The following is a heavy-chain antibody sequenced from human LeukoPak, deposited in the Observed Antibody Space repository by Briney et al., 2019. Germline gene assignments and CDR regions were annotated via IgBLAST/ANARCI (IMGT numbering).Heavy chain of an antibody. V-gene: IGHV3-7*04. CDR2: IKLDGSEK. CDR3: ARAWQWAFDI. CDR1: GFTFSNYW. D-gene: IGHD2-8*01. J-gene: IGHJ3*02. Sequence: GGSLRLSCAASGFTFSNYWMTWVRQTPGKGLEWVANIKLDGSEKYYVDSVKGRFTISRDNAKNSLYLEMNSLRAEDTAVYYCARAWQWAFDIWGQGTMVTVSS.